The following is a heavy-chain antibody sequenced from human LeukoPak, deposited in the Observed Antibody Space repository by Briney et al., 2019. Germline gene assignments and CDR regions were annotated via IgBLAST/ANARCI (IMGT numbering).Heavy chain of an antibody. V-gene: IGHV3-66*01. CDR3: AREGPTPWDAFDI. CDR2: IYSGGST. D-gene: IGHD2-15*01. J-gene: IGHJ3*02. Sequence: PGGSLRLSCAASGFTVSSNYMSWVRQAPGRGLEWVSVIYSGGSTYYADSVKGRFTISRDNSKNTLYLQMNSLRAEDTAVYYCAREGPTPWDAFDIWGQGTMVTVSS. CDR1: GFTVSSNY.